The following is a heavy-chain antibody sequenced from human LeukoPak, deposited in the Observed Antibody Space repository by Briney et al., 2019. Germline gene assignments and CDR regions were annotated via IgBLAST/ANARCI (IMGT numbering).Heavy chain of an antibody. J-gene: IGHJ4*02. V-gene: IGHV3-30*04. CDR3: AKVPAYDGIDY. CDR2: ISYDGSNK. D-gene: IGHD3-3*01. CDR1: GFTFSSYA. Sequence: GGSLRLSCAASGFTFSSYAMHWVRQAPGKGLEWVAVISYDGSNKYYADSVKGRFTISRDNSKNTLYLQMNSLRAEDTAVYYCAKVPAYDGIDYWGQGTLVTVSS.